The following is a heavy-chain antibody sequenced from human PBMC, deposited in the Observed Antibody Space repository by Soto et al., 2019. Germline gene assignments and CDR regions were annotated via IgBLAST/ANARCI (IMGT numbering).Heavy chain of an antibody. V-gene: IGHV1-8*01. J-gene: IGHJ3*02. D-gene: IGHD3-9*01. Sequence: QVQLVQSGAEVKKPGASVKVSCKASGYTFTSYDINWVRQATGQGLEWMGWMNPNSGNTGYAQKFQGRVTMTRNTSISTAYMELSSLRSEDTAVYYCARGLRYFDWLQVAFDIWGQGTMVTVSS. CDR3: ARGLRYFDWLQVAFDI. CDR2: MNPNSGNT. CDR1: GYTFTSYD.